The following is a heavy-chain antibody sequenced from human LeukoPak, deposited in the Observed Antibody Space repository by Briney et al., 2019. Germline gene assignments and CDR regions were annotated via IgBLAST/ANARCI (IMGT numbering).Heavy chain of an antibody. V-gene: IGHV2-5*01. J-gene: IGHJ4*02. Sequence: SGPTLVNPTQTLTLTCTFSGFSLSTSGVGVGWIRQPPGKALEWLALIYWNDDKRYSPSLKSRLTITKDTSKNQVVLTMTNMDPVDTATYYCAHSRRHGSGSYSPWLDRYYFDYWGQGTLVTVSS. CDR1: GFSLSTSGVG. D-gene: IGHD3-10*01. CDR3: AHSRRHGSGSYSPWLDRYYFDY. CDR2: IYWNDDK.